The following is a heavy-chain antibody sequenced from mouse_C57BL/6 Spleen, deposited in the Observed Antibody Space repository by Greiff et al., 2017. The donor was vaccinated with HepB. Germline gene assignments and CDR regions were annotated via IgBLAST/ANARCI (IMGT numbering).Heavy chain of an antibody. CDR1: GYTFTDYY. CDR2: IYPGSGNT. Sequence: QVQLQQSGAELVRPGASVKLSCKASGYTFTDYYINWVKQRPGQGLEWIARIYPGSGNTYYNEKFKGKATLTAEKSSSTAYMQLSSLTSEDSAVYFCASYYSNRDYAMDYWGQGTSVTVSS. J-gene: IGHJ4*01. V-gene: IGHV1-76*01. CDR3: ASYYSNRDYAMDY. D-gene: IGHD2-5*01.